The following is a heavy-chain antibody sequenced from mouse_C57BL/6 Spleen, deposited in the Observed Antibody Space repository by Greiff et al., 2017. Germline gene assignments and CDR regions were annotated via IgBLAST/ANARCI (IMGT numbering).Heavy chain of an antibody. CDR1: GYTFTDYE. Sequence: VQLQESGAELVRPGASVTLSCKASGYTFTDYEMHWVKQTPVHGLEWIGAIDPETGGTAYNQKFKGKAILTADKSSSTAYMELRSLTSEDSAVYYCTREGITTVVGGMDYWGQGTSVTVSS. CDR2: IDPETGGT. V-gene: IGHV1-15*01. J-gene: IGHJ4*01. D-gene: IGHD1-1*01. CDR3: TREGITTVVGGMDY.